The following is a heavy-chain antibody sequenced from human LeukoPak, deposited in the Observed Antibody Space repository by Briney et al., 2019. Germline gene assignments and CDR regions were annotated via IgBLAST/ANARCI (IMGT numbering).Heavy chain of an antibody. Sequence: SETLSLTCSLSGVFMKRYDWICMRQPPGKRLEWIGYIYYSGNTNYNPSLRSRITISIDTSKNQFSLRMSSVTAADTVVYYCAEFEEGPFNLWPQGTLVTVSS. CDR2: IYYSGNT. V-gene: IGHV4-59*01. CDR3: AEFEEGPFNL. J-gene: IGHJ3*01. CDR1: GVFMKRYD.